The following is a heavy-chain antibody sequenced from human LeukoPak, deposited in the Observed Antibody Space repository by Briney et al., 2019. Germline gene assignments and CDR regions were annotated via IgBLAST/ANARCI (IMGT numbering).Heavy chain of an antibody. CDR1: GGSISSGDYY. V-gene: IGHV4-30-4*01. D-gene: IGHD3-3*01. J-gene: IGHJ6*03. CDR2: IYYSGST. CDR3: AREGGPYDFWSGYSSISYYYYYMDV. Sequence: SETLSLTCTVSGGSISSGDYYWSWIRQPPGKGLEWIGYIYYSGSTNYNPSLKSRVTISVDTSKNQFSLKLSSVTAADTAVYYCAREGGPYDFWSGYSSISYYYYYMDVWGKGTTVTVSS.